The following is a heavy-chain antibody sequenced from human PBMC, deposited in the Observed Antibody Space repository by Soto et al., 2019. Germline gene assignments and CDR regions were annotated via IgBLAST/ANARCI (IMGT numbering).Heavy chain of an antibody. J-gene: IGHJ5*02. CDR3: ARGEVVASNWFDP. Sequence: QVQMQESGPGLVKPSQTLYLTCSVSGGSIIDSGSFYWNWIRQHPGKGLAWIGYIYSSGSTYYNRCVKSRATISLETSKNQFSLKLTSLTAADTAIYYWARGEVVASNWFDPWGQGTLVTVSS. CDR1: GGSIIDSGSFY. CDR2: IYSSGST. V-gene: IGHV4-31*03. D-gene: IGHD2-15*01.